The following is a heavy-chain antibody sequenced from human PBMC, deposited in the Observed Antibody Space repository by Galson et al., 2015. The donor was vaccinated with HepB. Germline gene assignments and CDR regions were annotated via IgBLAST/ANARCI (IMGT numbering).Heavy chain of an antibody. CDR2: IKQDGSEK. Sequence: SLRLSCAASGFTFSSYWMSWVRQAPGKGLEWVANIKQDGSEKYYVDSVKGRFTISRDNAKNSLYLQMNSLRAEGTAVYYCARDHLTMVRFMDVWGQGTTVTVSS. CDR3: ARDHLTMVRFMDV. CDR1: GFTFSSYW. V-gene: IGHV3-7*03. J-gene: IGHJ6*02. D-gene: IGHD3-10*01.